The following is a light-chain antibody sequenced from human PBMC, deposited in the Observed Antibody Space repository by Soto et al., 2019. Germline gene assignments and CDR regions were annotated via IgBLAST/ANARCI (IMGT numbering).Light chain of an antibody. V-gene: IGKV3-20*01. CDR2: GAS. CDR1: QSVSSSY. CDR3: QQYGSSLLT. J-gene: IGKJ4*01. Sequence: NVLTQSPGTLSLSPGERPTLSCRASQSVSSSYLAWYQQKPGQAPRLLICGASSRATGIPDRFSGSGSGTDFTLTISRLEPEDFAVYYCQQYGSSLLTFGGGTKVDIK.